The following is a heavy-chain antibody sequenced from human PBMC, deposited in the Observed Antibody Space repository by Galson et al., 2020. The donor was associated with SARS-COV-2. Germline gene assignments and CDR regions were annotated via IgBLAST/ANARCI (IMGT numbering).Heavy chain of an antibody. J-gene: IGHJ5*02. V-gene: IGHV3-21*01. CDR3: ARGSDYDFWSGYGVGANWFDP. Sequence: GESLKISCAASGFTFSSYSMNWVRQAPGKGLEWVSSISSSSSYIYYADSVKGRFTISRDNAKNSLYLQMNSLRAEDTAVYYCARGSDYDFWSGYGVGANWFDPWGQGTLVTVSS. CDR1: GFTFSSYS. D-gene: IGHD3-3*01. CDR2: ISSSSSYI.